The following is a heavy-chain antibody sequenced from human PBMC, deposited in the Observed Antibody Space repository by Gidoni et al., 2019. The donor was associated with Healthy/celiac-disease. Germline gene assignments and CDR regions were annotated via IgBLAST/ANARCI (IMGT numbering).Heavy chain of an antibody. J-gene: IGHJ4*02. CDR1: GFTFGDYA. Sequence: EVQLVESGGGWVKPGRSLRLSCTASGFTFGDYAMRWFRQAPGKGLEWVGFIRSKAYGGTTEYAASVKGRFTISRDDSKSIAYLQMNSLKTEDTAVYYCTRDFERYSSSWYAYWGQGTLVTVSS. D-gene: IGHD6-13*01. CDR3: TRDFERYSSSWYAY. CDR2: IRSKAYGGTT. V-gene: IGHV3-49*05.